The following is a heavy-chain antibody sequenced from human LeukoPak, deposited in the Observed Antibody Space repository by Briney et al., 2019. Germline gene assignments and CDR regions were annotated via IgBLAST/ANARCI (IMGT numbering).Heavy chain of an antibody. CDR2: ILYDGNNK. J-gene: IGHJ6*02. Sequence: GGSLRLSCAASDFSFSNHGMHWVRQAPGKGLEWVAVILYDGNNKHYAESVKGRFTISRDNSNNMLYLQMNSLRPEDTAVYYCAKDRLFGSGLNGPHYYYGMDVWGQGTTVTVSS. CDR3: AKDRLFGSGLNGPHYYYGMDV. D-gene: IGHD1-26*01. V-gene: IGHV3-30*18. CDR1: DFSFSNHG.